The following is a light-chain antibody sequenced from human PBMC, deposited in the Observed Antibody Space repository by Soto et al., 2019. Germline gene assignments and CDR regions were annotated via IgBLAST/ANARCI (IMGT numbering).Light chain of an antibody. V-gene: IGKV1-39*01. CDR3: QQTYRTPQT. CDR2: SAS. Sequence: DIKVAQSLSALTGRVGTRISMTCRAGQTVTDYLNWYQHKPGKAPKLLIYSASTLQSGVPSRFSCSGSRTDFTLIITSLQPEDFGTYYCQQTYRTPQTFGQGTRWIS. J-gene: IGKJ1*01. CDR1: QTVTDY.